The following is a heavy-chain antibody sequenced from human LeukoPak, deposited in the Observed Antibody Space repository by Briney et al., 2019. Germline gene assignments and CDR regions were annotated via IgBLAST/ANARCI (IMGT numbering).Heavy chain of an antibody. CDR3: ARAAYSGSYHSDY. D-gene: IGHD1-26*01. CDR1: GDSISSYY. V-gene: IGHV4-59*01. CDR2: IYYSGST. Sequence: PSETLSLTCTVSGDSISSYYWSWIRQPPGKGLEWIGYIYYSGSTSYNPSLKSRVTISVDTSKNQFSLKLSSVTAADTAVYYCARAAYSGSYHSDYWGQGTLVTVSS. J-gene: IGHJ4*02.